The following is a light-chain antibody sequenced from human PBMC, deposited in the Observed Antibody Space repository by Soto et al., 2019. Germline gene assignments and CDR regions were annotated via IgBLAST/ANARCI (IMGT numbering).Light chain of an antibody. CDR2: GAS. J-gene: IGKJ5*01. Sequence: EIVLTQSPGTLSLSPGERATLSCRSSQSVSSSYLACYQQKHGQAPRLLIHGASSRATGIPDRFSGSGSGTDFTLTISRLEPDDFAVYYCPQYGSSPPITLGQRTRPAIK. V-gene: IGKV3-20*01. CDR1: QSVSSSY. CDR3: PQYGSSPPIT.